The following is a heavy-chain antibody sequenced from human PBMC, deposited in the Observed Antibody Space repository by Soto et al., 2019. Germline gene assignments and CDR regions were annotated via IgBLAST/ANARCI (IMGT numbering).Heavy chain of an antibody. D-gene: IGHD3-3*01. CDR1: GGSANGYY. CDR2: INHTGGT. V-gene: IGHV4-34*01. Sequence: LSLTCAVYGGSANGYYWNWIRQPPGKGLEWIGEINHTGGTHYNPSLKSRVTMSVDTSKNQFSLRLSSVTAADTAIYYCATRITVFGLLIPPFDPWGQGTQVTVSS. CDR3: ATRITVFGLLIPPFDP. J-gene: IGHJ5*02.